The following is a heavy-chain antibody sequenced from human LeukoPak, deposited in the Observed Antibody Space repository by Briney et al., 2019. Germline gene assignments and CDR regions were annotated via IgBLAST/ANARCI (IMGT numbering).Heavy chain of an antibody. CDR3: ARGRPYYFDTSGYPHYFDY. Sequence: GGSLRLSCADSGFTFSGYWMSWVRQAPGKGLEWVARMRQDGSEKYYVDSVKGRFAISRDNAKNSLYLQMNSLRAEDTAVYYCARGRPYYFDTSGYPHYFDYWGQGTLVTVSS. D-gene: IGHD3-22*01. V-gene: IGHV3-7*01. CDR2: MRQDGSEK. CDR1: GFTFSGYW. J-gene: IGHJ4*02.